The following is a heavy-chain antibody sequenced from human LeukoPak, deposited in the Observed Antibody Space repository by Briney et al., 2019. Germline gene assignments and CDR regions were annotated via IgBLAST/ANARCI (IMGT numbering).Heavy chain of an antibody. CDR3: ARWELRYFDWLLHGYFDY. V-gene: IGHV4-4*02. D-gene: IGHD3-9*01. CDR2: IYHSGRT. CDR1: GGPISSSNW. Sequence: SETLSLTCAVSGGPISSSNWWSWVSQPPGKGLECIGEIYHSGRTNYNPSLKRRVTISVDKSKNQSSLKLSSVTAADTAVYYCARWELRYFDWLLHGYFDYWGQGTLVTVSS. J-gene: IGHJ4*02.